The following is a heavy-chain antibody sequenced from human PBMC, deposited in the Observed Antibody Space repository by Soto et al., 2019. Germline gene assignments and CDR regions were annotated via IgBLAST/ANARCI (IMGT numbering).Heavy chain of an antibody. J-gene: IGHJ4*02. CDR2: IRSKAYGGTT. Sequence: GGSLRLSCAASGFTFNISAMTWVRQAPGKGLEWVGFIRSKAYGGTTEYAASVKGRFTISRDDSKSIAYLQMNSLKTEDTAVYYCTRGPRSTSTGTGAFWGQGTLVTVSS. CDR1: GFTFNISA. CDR3: TRGPRSTSTGTGAF. V-gene: IGHV3-49*04. D-gene: IGHD1-1*01.